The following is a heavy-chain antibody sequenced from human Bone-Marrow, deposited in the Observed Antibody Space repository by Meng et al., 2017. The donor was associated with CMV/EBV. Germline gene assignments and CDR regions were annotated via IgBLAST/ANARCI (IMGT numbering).Heavy chain of an antibody. CDR2: IYYSGST. J-gene: IGHJ4*02. Sequence: SETLSLTCTVSGGSISSYYWSWIRQPPGKGLEWIGYIYYSGSTNYNPSLKSRVTISVDTFKNQFSLKLSSVTAADTAVYYCAREHPMTEQIDYWGQGTLVTVYS. CDR3: AREHPMTEQIDY. V-gene: IGHV4-59*12. D-gene: IGHD1/OR15-1a*01. CDR1: GGSISSYY.